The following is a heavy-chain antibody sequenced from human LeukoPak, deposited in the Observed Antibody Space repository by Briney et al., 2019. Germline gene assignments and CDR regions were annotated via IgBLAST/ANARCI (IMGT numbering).Heavy chain of an antibody. D-gene: IGHD6-13*01. J-gene: IGHJ4*02. CDR1: GCTFTSYD. CDR3: ARGPRAAADDY. Sequence: GASVKVSCKASGCTFTSYDINWVRQATGQGLEWMGWMNPNSGNTGYAQKFQGRVTITRDTSASTAYMELSSLTSEDTAVYYCARGPRAAADDYWGQGTLVTVSS. CDR2: MNPNSGNT. V-gene: IGHV1-8*03.